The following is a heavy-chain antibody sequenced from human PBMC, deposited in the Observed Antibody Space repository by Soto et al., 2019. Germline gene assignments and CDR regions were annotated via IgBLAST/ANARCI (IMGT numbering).Heavy chain of an antibody. D-gene: IGHD4-17*01. J-gene: IGHJ6*03. Sequence: PSETLSLTCAVYGGSFSGYYWSWIRQPPGKGLEWIGEINHSGSTNYNPSLKSRVTISVDTSKNQFSLKLSSVTAADTAVYYCARGVDYGDPNLNYYYYYYMDVWGKGTTVTVSS. V-gene: IGHV4-34*01. CDR3: ARGVDYGDPNLNYYYYYYMDV. CDR2: INHSGST. CDR1: GGSFSGYY.